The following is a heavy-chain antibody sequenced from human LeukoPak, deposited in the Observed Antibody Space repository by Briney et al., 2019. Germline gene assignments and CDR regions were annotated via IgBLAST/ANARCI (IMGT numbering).Heavy chain of an antibody. CDR1: GFTFSSYS. CDR3: ARDRLPMGRMGAFDI. D-gene: IGHD3-16*01. V-gene: IGHV3-21*01. CDR2: ISSSSSYI. Sequence: PGGSLRLSCAASGFTFSSYSMNWVRQAPGKGLEWVSSISSSSSYIYYADSVKGRFTISRDNAKNSLYLQMNSLRAEDTAVYYCARDRLPMGRMGAFDIWGQGTMVTVSS. J-gene: IGHJ3*02.